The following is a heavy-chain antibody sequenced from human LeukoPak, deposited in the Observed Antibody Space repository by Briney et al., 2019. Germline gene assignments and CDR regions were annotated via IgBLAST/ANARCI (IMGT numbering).Heavy chain of an antibody. CDR1: GYTFTNYD. D-gene: IGHD1-26*01. Sequence: RASVKVSCKAAGYTFTNYDINWVRQATGQGLEWMGRINPNSGGTNYAQKFQGRVTMTRDTSISTAYMELSRLRSDDTAVYYCARDLPLIKGAVDYWGQGTLVTVSS. CDR3: ARDLPLIKGAVDY. V-gene: IGHV1-2*06. J-gene: IGHJ4*02. CDR2: INPNSGGT.